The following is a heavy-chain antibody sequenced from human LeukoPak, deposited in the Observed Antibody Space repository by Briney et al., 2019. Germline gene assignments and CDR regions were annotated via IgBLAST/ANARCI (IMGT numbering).Heavy chain of an antibody. J-gene: IGHJ4*02. CDR2: ISSSSSYI. D-gene: IGHD1-26*01. V-gene: IGHV3-21*01. Sequence: GGSLRLSCAASGFTFSSYSMNWVRQAPGKGLEWVSSISSSSSYIYYADSVKGRFTISRDNAKNSLYLQMNSLRAEDTAVYYCAGGKADSGSYYIPRYFDYWGQGTLVTVSS. CDR1: GFTFSSYS. CDR3: AGGKADSGSYYIPRYFDY.